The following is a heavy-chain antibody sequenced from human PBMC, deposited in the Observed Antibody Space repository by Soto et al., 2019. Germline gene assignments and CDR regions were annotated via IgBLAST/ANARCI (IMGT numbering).Heavy chain of an antibody. J-gene: IGHJ4*02. CDR3: ARVYCSSTSCYVYYFDY. D-gene: IGHD2-2*01. V-gene: IGHV4-59*01. CDR1: GGSISSYY. CDR2: IYYSGST. Sequence: SETLSLTCTVSGGSISSYYWSWIRQPPGKGLEWIGYIYYSGSTNYNPSLKSRVTISVDTSKNQFSLKLSSVTAADTAVYYCARVYCSSTSCYVYYFDYWGQGTLVTVSS.